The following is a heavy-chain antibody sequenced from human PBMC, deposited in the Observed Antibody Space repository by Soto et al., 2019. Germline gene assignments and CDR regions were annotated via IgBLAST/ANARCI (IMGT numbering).Heavy chain of an antibody. V-gene: IGHV3-7*01. Sequence: GGSLRLSCVASGFTFSSYWMSWVRQAPGKGLEWVANIKQDGSEKYYVDSVKGRFTISRDNAKNSLYLQMNSLRAEDTAVYYCARVGVERMIQLWLVDYWGQGTLVTVSS. CDR2: IKQDGSEK. CDR3: ARVGVERMIQLWLVDY. D-gene: IGHD5-18*01. CDR1: GFTFSSYW. J-gene: IGHJ4*02.